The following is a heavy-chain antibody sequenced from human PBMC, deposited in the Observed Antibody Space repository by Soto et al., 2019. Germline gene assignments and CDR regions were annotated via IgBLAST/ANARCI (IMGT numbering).Heavy chain of an antibody. V-gene: IGHV1-3*01. D-gene: IGHD2-15*01. CDR1: GYTFTNHA. CDR3: ARDPRILGYCSGGSCYSAYFDY. J-gene: IGHJ4*02. Sequence: GGSVKVSCKASGYTFTNHAMHWVRPAPGQRLEWVGWVNAGNGNTKYSQKFQGRVTITRDTSASTAYMELSSLRSEDTAVYYCARDPRILGYCSGGSCYSAYFDYWGQGTLVTVSS. CDR2: VNAGNGNT.